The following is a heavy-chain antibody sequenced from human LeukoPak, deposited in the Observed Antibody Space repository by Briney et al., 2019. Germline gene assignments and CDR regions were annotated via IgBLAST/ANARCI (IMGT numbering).Heavy chain of an antibody. CDR1: GFTFSSYS. V-gene: IGHV3-21*01. Sequence: GGSLRLSCAASGFTFSSYSMNWVRQAPGKGLEWVSSLSSSSSYIYYADSVKGRFTISRDNAKNSLYLQMNSLRAEDTAVYYCARTDQLLTHIDYWGQGTLVTVSS. D-gene: IGHD2-2*01. CDR2: LSSSSSYI. CDR3: ARTDQLLTHIDY. J-gene: IGHJ4*02.